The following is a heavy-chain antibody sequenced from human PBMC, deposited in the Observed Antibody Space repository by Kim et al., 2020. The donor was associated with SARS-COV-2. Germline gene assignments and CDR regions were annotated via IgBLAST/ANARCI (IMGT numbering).Heavy chain of an antibody. D-gene: IGHD3-10*01. CDR1: GGSISSYY. CDR3: ARVPTGAGAGAFDI. CDR2: IYYSGST. Sequence: SETLSLTCTVSGGSISSYYWSWIRQPPGKGLEWIGYIYYSGSTNYNPSLKSRVTISVDTSKNQFSLKLSSVTAADTAVYYCARVPTGAGAGAFDIWGQGTMVTVSS. V-gene: IGHV4-59*01. J-gene: IGHJ3*02.